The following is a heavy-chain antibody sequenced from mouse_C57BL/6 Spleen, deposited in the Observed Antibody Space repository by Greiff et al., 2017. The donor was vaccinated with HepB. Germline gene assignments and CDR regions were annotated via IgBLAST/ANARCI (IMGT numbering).Heavy chain of an antibody. CDR1: GYTFTSYW. D-gene: IGHD2-4*01. Sequence: QVQLQQPGAELVRPGSSVKLSCKASGYTFTSYWMDWVKQRPGQGLEWIGNIYPSDSETHYNQKFKDKATLTVDKSSSTAYMQLSSLTSEDSAVYYCARCYYDYYFDYWGQGTTLTVSS. CDR2: IYPSDSET. CDR3: ARCYYDYYFDY. V-gene: IGHV1-61*01. J-gene: IGHJ2*01.